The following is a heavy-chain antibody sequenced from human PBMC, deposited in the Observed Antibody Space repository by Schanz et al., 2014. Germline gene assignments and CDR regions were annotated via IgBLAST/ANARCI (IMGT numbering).Heavy chain of an antibody. CDR1: GSDIRGFH. J-gene: IGHJ5*02. D-gene: IGHD1-26*01. CDR2: IAYSGST. Sequence: QVQLQESGPGQVRPSETLSLTCTVSGSDIRGFHWSWIRQSPVKGLEWIGYIAYSGSTNYNPSLQSRVTITLDTTQRQISQRLTSVSTADTDMYYGARDGRNRESDKTRFDAWGQGNLVNVAA. V-gene: IGHV4-59*13. CDR3: ARDGRNRESDKTRFDA.